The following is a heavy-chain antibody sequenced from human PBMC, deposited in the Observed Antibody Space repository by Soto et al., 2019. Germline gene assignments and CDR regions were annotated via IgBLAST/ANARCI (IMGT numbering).Heavy chain of an antibody. Sequence: GESLKISCKDYGYSFTNNWIAWVRQMPGKGLEWMGSIYPGDSDTRYSPSFEGQVTISADEAIDTAYLQWSSLQASDTAMYYCARVSLYCTNGVCHFDYWGQGTLGTVSS. D-gene: IGHD2-8*01. CDR1: GYSFTNNW. CDR2: IYPGDSDT. V-gene: IGHV5-51*01. J-gene: IGHJ4*02. CDR3: ARVSLYCTNGVCHFDY.